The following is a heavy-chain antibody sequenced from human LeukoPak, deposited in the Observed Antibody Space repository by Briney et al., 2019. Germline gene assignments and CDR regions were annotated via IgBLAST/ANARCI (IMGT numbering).Heavy chain of an antibody. Sequence: RSSETLSLTCAVYGGSFSGYYWSWIRQPPGKGLEWIGEINHSGSTNYNPSLKSRVTISVDTSKNQFSLKLSSVTAADTAVYYCARLRLRNYYMDVWGKGTTVTISS. J-gene: IGHJ6*03. CDR1: GGSFSGYY. CDR3: ARLRLRNYYMDV. D-gene: IGHD2-8*01. V-gene: IGHV4-34*01. CDR2: INHSGST.